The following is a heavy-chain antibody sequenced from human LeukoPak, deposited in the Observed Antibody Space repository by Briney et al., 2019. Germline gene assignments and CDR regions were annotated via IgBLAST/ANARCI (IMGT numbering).Heavy chain of an antibody. V-gene: IGHV3-48*02. CDR1: GFTFSSYG. D-gene: IGHD3-22*01. J-gene: IGHJ3*02. CDR3: ARDYYDSSGYYDNPDAFDI. Sequence: AGGSLRLSCAASGFTFSSYGMNWVRQAPGKGLEWVSYISSSSSTIYYADSVKGRFTISRDNAKNSLYLQMNSLRDEDTAVYYCARDYYDSSGYYDNPDAFDIWGQGTMVTVSS. CDR2: ISSSSSTI.